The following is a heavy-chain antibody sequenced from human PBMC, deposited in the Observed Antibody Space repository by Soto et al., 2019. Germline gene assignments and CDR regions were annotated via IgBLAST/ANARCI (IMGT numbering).Heavy chain of an antibody. Sequence: SETLSLTSTVSGGSISSGGYYWSWIRQHPGKGLEWIGYIYYSGSTYYNPSLKSRVTISVDTSKNQFSLKLSSVTAADTAVYYGARAGITMVRGVIKALYYYYGMDVWGQGTTVTVSS. J-gene: IGHJ6*02. D-gene: IGHD3-10*01. V-gene: IGHV4-31*03. CDR1: GGSISSGGYY. CDR3: ARAGITMVRGVIKALYYYYGMDV. CDR2: IYYSGST.